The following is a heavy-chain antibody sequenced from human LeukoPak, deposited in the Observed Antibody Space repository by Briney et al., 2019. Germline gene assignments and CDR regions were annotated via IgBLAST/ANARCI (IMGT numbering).Heavy chain of an antibody. CDR1: GGSFSGYY. V-gene: IGHV4-34*01. CDR3: SIIGGYCSSTSCRTRDNWFDP. D-gene: IGHD2-2*01. J-gene: IGHJ5*02. Sequence: SETLSLTCAVYGGSFSGYYWSWIRQPPGKGLEWIGGINHSGSTNYNPSLKSRVTISVDTSKNQFSLKLSSVTAADTAVYYCSIIGGYCSSTSCRTRDNWFDPWGQGTLVTVSS. CDR2: INHSGST.